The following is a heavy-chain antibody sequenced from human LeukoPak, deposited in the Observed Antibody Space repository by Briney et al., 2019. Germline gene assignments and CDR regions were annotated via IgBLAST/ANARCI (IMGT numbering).Heavy chain of an antibody. J-gene: IGHJ4*02. CDR2: IKQDGSQR. CDR3: ARRGGSSSRRSPIDY. V-gene: IGHV3-7*01. CDR1: GFTFSDYW. Sequence: GGSLRLSCTASGFTFSDYWMTWVRQAPGKGPEWVANIKQDGSQRYYVDSVRGRFTISRDNAKNSLFLQMNGLRAEDTAVYYCARRGGSSSRRSPIDYWGQGTLVTVSS. D-gene: IGHD6-6*01.